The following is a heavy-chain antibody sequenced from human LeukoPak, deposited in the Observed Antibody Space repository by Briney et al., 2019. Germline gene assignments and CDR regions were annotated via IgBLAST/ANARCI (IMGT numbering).Heavy chain of an antibody. CDR3: ARDRALTRGIPPGP. D-gene: IGHD2-21*01. J-gene: IGHJ4*02. CDR1: RFTFSSQW. CDR2: IKQDGSET. Sequence: GGSLRLSCAASRFTFSSQWMSWLRQAPGKGLEWVANIKQDGSETYYVESVKGRFTISRDNAKNFLFLQMDGLRAEDTAVYYCARDRALTRGIPPGPWGKGPLATVSS. V-gene: IGHV3-7*01.